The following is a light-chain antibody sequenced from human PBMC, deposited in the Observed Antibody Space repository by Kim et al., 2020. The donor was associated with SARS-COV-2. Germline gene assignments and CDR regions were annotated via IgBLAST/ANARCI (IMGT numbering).Light chain of an antibody. V-gene: IGLV3-19*01. CDR3: NSRDSSGNLIGV. CDR1: SLRNYY. J-gene: IGLJ3*02. CDR2: GKN. Sequence: GQTVRITCQGDSLRNYYASWYQQKPGQAPVLVIYGKNNRPSGIPDRFSGSSSGNTASLTITGAQAEDEADYYCNSRDSSGNLIGVFGGGTKLTVL.